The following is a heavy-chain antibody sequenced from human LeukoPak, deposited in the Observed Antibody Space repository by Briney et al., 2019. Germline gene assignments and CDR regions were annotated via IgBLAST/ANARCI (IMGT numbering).Heavy chain of an antibody. Sequence: ASVNLSFNASGYTFTSYGISWVRQAPGQGLEWMGWISAYNGNTNYAQKLQGRVTMTTDTSTSTAYMELRSLRSDDTAVYYCARERYSSSGIDYWGQGTLVTVSS. CDR1: GYTFTSYG. D-gene: IGHD6-13*01. CDR2: ISAYNGNT. CDR3: ARERYSSSGIDY. V-gene: IGHV1-18*01. J-gene: IGHJ4*02.